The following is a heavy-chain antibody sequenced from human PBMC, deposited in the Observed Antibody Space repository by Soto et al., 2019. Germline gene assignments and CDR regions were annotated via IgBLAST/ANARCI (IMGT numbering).Heavy chain of an antibody. Sequence: EVQLLESGGGFVQPGGSLRLSCAASGFTFSNYAVTWVRQAPGKGLEWVSAITSTGSSTYYADSVKGRFTISRDNSKNTLFLQINSLRAVDTAVYYCAKGAEGYVVSSLDFWGQGTLVSVSS. D-gene: IGHD5-12*01. J-gene: IGHJ4*02. CDR1: GFTFSNYA. V-gene: IGHV3-23*01. CDR2: ITSTGSST. CDR3: AKGAEGYVVSSLDF.